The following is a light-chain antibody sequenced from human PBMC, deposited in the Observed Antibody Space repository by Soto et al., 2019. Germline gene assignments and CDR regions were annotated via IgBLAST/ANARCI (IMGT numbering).Light chain of an antibody. CDR1: QSVSSSY. J-gene: IGKJ5*01. Sequence: EIVLTQSPGTLSLSPGERATLSCRASQSVSSSYLAWYQQKPGQAPRLLIYGASTRATGIPARFTGSGSGTEFTLTISGLQSEDFAVYYRQQYNNWPITFGPGTRLEIK. CDR3: QQYNNWPIT. CDR2: GAS. V-gene: IGKV3-15*01.